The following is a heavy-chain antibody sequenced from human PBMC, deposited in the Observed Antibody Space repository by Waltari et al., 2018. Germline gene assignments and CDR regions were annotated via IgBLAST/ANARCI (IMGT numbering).Heavy chain of an antibody. J-gene: IGHJ4*02. CDR2: ITSTGSCI. D-gene: IGHD3-3*01. V-gene: IGHV3-48*01. CDR1: GFTFGHHA. Sequence: VQLVESGGGLVQPGGSRRLSCAASGFTFGHHAMIWVRQASGKGLVWFSHITSTGSCIYYADSVKGRFTISRDNDKSSLFLQMNSLGVEDSALYYWARKLRNLDYWGQGTLVTVSS. CDR3: ARKLRNLDY.